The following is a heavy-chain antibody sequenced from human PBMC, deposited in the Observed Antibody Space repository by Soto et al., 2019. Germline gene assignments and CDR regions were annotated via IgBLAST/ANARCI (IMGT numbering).Heavy chain of an antibody. J-gene: IGHJ6*02. CDR3: ARCSTSCYAVYYYYGMDV. V-gene: IGHV1-69*13. D-gene: IGHD2-2*01. CDR2: IIPIFGTA. Sequence: SVKVSCKASGGTFSSYAISWVRQAPGQGLEWMGGIIPIFGTANYAQKFQGRVRITADESKSTAYMELSSRRSEETAVYNSARCSTSCYAVYYYYGMDVWGQGTTVTVSS. CDR1: GGTFSSYA.